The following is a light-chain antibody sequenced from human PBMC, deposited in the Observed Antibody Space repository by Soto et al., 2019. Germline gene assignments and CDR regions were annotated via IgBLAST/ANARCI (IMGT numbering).Light chain of an antibody. CDR3: LLAYDGAAV. CDR1: AGAVTSGHY. CDR2: DTG. Sequence: QTVVTQEPSLTVSPGGTVTLTCGSSAGAVTSGHYPYWFQQQPGQAPRTLIYDTGNRHSWTPARFSGSLLGDKAALTLSGAQPEDEADYYCLLAYDGAAVFGGGTKLTVL. J-gene: IGLJ2*01. V-gene: IGLV7-46*01.